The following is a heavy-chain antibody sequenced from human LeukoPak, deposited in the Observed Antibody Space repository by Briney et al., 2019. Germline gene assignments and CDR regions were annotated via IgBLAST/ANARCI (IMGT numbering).Heavy chain of an antibody. Sequence: KPSETLSLTCAVYGGSFSGYYWSWIRQPPGKGLEWIGEINHSGSTNYNPSLKSRVTISVDTSKNQFSLKLSSVTAADTAVYYCARGLRVHCSSTSCYGWFDPWGQGTLVTVSS. CDR1: GGSFSGYY. V-gene: IGHV4-34*01. D-gene: IGHD2-2*01. CDR3: ARGLRVHCSSTSCYGWFDP. J-gene: IGHJ5*02. CDR2: INHSGST.